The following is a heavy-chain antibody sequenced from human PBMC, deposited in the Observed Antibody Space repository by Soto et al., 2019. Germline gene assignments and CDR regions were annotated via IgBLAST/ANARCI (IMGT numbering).Heavy chain of an antibody. Sequence: PGGSLRLCCAASGFTLSPYWMNWVRQAPGKGLEWVANIKQDGSDKYYVDSVKGRFFISRDNAKNSLYLQLNSLRAEDTAVYYCARDGDASGWYHYGMDVWGQGTLVTVSS. CDR3: ARDGDASGWYHYGMDV. V-gene: IGHV3-7*01. D-gene: IGHD6-19*01. CDR1: GFTLSPYW. CDR2: IKQDGSDK. J-gene: IGHJ6*02.